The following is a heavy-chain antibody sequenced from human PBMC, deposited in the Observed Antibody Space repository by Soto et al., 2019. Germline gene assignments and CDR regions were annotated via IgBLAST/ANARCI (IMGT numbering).Heavy chain of an antibody. J-gene: IGHJ1*01. CDR1: GYSFTTYW. Sequence: PGESLKISCKASGYSFTTYWIGWVRQMPGKGLEWMALIYPGDSDTRYSPSFEGQVTLSVDRSISTAYLQWTSLKASDTAIYYCSKFKYSTSVRYLQHWGQGTPVTVSS. D-gene: IGHD6-6*01. V-gene: IGHV5-51*01. CDR3: SKFKYSTSVRYLQH. CDR2: IYPGDSDT.